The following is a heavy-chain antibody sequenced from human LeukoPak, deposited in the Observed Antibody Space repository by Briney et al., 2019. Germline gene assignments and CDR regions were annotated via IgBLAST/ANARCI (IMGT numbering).Heavy chain of an antibody. CDR1: GFTFSSYA. CDR3: ASPAWSYDISYYMDV. CDR2: ISYDGSNK. D-gene: IGHD3-9*01. Sequence: GGSLRLSCAASGFTFSSYAMHWVRQAPGKGLEWVAVISYDGSNKYYADSVKGRFTISRDNSKNTLYLQMNSLRAEDTAVYHCASPAWSYDISYYMDVWGKGTTVTVSS. J-gene: IGHJ6*03. V-gene: IGHV3-30*01.